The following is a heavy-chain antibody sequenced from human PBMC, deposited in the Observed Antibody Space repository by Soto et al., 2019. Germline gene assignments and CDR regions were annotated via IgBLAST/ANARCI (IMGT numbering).Heavy chain of an antibody. CDR3: ARALTAVADTADVDS. CDR2: IYHGGST. V-gene: IGHV4-4*02. D-gene: IGHD6-19*01. Sequence: SETLSLTCAVSGGSISSSKWWRWVRQPPGKGLEWIGEIYHGGSTEYNPSLKSRVTISVDKSKYQFSLKLTSVTAADTAMSFCARALTAVADTADVDSWSHGTLVSVSS. J-gene: IGHJ5*01. CDR1: GGSISSSKW.